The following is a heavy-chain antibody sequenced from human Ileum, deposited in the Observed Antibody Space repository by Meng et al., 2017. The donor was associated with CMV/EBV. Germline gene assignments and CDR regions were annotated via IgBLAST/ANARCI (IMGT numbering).Heavy chain of an antibody. V-gene: IGHV3-74*01. CDR3: ARDLRPDKYSNRPGAYYFYYGLDV. J-gene: IGHJ6*02. CDR2: INHEGDSK. CDR1: GFTLSNYW. D-gene: IGHD4-11*01. Sequence: GGSLRLSCAASGFTLSNYWMHWVRQAPGKGLEWVSRINHEGDSKSYAESVRGRLTISRDNAKNTLYLQMDSLRAEDMAVYYCARDLRPDKYSNRPGAYYFYYGLDVWGQGTTVTVSS.